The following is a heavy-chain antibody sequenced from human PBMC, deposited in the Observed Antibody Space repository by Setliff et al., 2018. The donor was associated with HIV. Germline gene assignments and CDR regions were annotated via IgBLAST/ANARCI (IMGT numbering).Heavy chain of an antibody. Sequence: GASVKVSCKISGYTLTEVSMHWVRQAPGKGLEWMGYFDPQDGKTIYAQKFQGRVTMTTDTTSSTSYMELRSLTSADTAMYYCARIRAAALLNAFDIWGQGTMVTVSS. V-gene: IGHV1-24*01. CDR1: GYTLTEVS. D-gene: IGHD6-13*01. J-gene: IGHJ3*02. CDR2: FDPQDGKT. CDR3: ARIRAAALLNAFDI.